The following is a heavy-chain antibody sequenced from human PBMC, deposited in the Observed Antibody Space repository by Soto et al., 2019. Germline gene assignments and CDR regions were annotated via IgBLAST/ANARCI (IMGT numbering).Heavy chain of an antibody. CDR1: GYSFIDHY. Sequence: QVHLVQSGAEVKKPGASVRVSCKASGYSFIDHYIHWVRQAPGQGLDWMGVINPDGGSTSYAQRFQGRVAVTADTSTTTVYMDLTGLTSEDTAVYYCARDPRSWNYVGVWGSWGQGTLVTVSS. V-gene: IGHV1-46*01. CDR2: INPDGGST. J-gene: IGHJ4*02. D-gene: IGHD1-7*01. CDR3: ARDPRSWNYVGVWGS.